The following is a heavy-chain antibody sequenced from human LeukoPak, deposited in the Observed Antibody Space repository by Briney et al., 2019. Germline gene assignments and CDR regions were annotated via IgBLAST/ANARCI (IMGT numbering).Heavy chain of an antibody. CDR3: ASSYYDFWSGYSLSCYFDY. D-gene: IGHD3-3*01. CDR2: ISSSGSTI. J-gene: IGHJ4*02. Sequence: GGSLRLSCAASGFTFSSYEMNWVRQAPGKGLEWVSYISSSGSTIYYADSVKDRFTISRDNAKNSLYLQMNSLRAEDTAVYYCASSYYDFWSGYSLSCYFDYWGQGTLVTVSS. V-gene: IGHV3-48*03. CDR1: GFTFSSYE.